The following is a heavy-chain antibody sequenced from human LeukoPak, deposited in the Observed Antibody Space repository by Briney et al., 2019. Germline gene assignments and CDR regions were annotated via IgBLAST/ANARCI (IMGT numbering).Heavy chain of an antibody. V-gene: IGHV4-34*01. J-gene: IGHJ5*02. CDR3: ERVGYCSGGSCYPNWFDP. Sequence: PSETLSLTCAVYGGSFSGYYWSWIRQPPGKGLEGIGEINHSGSTNYNPSLKSRVTISVDTSKNQFSLKLSSVTAADTAVYYCERVGYCSGGSCYPNWFDPWGQGTLVTVSS. CDR2: INHSGST. D-gene: IGHD2-15*01. CDR1: GGSFSGYY.